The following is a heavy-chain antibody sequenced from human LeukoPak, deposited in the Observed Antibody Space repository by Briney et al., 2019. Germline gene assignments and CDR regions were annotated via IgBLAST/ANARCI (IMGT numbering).Heavy chain of an antibody. CDR3: ARDDGIVGAKGDY. V-gene: IGHV1-69*04. CDR2: IIPILGIA. CDR1: GGTFSSYA. Sequence: ASVKVSCKASGGTFSSYAISWVRQAPGQGLEWMGRIIPILGIANYAQKFQGRVTITAGKSTSTAYMELSSLRSEDTAVYYYARDDGIVGAKGDYWGQGTLVTVSS. J-gene: IGHJ4*02. D-gene: IGHD1-26*01.